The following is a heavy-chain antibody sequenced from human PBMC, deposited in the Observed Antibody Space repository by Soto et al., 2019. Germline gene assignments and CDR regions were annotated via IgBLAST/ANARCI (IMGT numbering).Heavy chain of an antibody. CDR2: INGGGGSP. J-gene: IGHJ4*02. Sequence: GGSLRLSCAASGFTFSTYTMSWVRRAPGKGLEWVSTINGGGGSPSYADSVQGRFTISRDNPKNTLYLQLNSLTVDDTATYYCAKARCSTSNCYVPEYWGQGAPVTVSS. V-gene: IGHV3-23*01. D-gene: IGHD2-2*01. CDR1: GFTFSTYT. CDR3: AKARCSTSNCYVPEY.